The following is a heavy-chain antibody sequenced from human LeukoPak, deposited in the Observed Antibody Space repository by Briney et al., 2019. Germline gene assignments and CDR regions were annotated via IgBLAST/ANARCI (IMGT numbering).Heavy chain of an antibody. CDR3: ARVSTGYYYYMDV. Sequence: ASVKVSCKASGYTFTSYDINWVRQATGQGLEWMGWMNPNSGNTGYSQKFQGRVTMTRTTSISTAYTELSSLRCEDTAVDYCARVSTGYYYYMDVWGKGTTVTVSS. CDR2: MNPNSGNT. J-gene: IGHJ6*03. V-gene: IGHV1-8*01. CDR1: GYTFTSYD.